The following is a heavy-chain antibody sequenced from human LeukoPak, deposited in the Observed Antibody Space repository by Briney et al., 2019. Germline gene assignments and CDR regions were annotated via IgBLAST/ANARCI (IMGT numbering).Heavy chain of an antibody. V-gene: IGHV4-39*07. CDR3: ARVGTSSSWYIGDNWFDP. Sequence: PSETLSLTCTVSGGSISSSNYYWGWVRQPPGKGLEWIAIIYNSGITYYNPSLKSRVTISVDTSKNQFSLKLSSVTAADTAVYYCARVGTSSSWYIGDNWFDPWGQGTLVTVSS. D-gene: IGHD6-13*01. CDR2: IYNSGIT. J-gene: IGHJ5*02. CDR1: GGSISSSNYY.